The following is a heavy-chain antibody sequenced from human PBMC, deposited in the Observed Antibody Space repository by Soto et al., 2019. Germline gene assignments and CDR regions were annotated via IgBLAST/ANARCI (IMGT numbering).Heavy chain of an antibody. J-gene: IGHJ6*02. Sequence: QVQLVQSGAEVKKPGASVKVSCKASGYTFTGYYMHWVRQAPGQGLEWMGWINPNSGGTNYAQKFQGRVTMTRDTSIGTAYMELSRLRSDDTAVYYCARDLAGITIFGVVITSYYYYGMDVWGQGTTVTVSS. D-gene: IGHD3-3*01. V-gene: IGHV1-2*02. CDR3: ARDLAGITIFGVVITSYYYYGMDV. CDR1: GYTFTGYY. CDR2: INPNSGGT.